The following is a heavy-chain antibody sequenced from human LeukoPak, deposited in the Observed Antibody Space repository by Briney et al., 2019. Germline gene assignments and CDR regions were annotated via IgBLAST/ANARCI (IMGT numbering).Heavy chain of an antibody. CDR1: GFTFSDYY. J-gene: IGHJ4*02. Sequence: PGGSLRLSCAVSGFTFSDYYMSWIRQAPGKGLEWVSYISSGGSTISHADSVKGRFTISRDNAENSLYLQMNSLRAEDTAVYYCAKEGCSSSTCSQGLDYWGQGTLVTVSS. V-gene: IGHV3-11*01. CDR2: ISSGGSTI. D-gene: IGHD2-2*01. CDR3: AKEGCSSSTCSQGLDY.